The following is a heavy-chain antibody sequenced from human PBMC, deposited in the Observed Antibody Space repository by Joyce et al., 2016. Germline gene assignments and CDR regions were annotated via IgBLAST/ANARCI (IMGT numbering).Heavy chain of an antibody. D-gene: IGHD2-8*01. CDR3: ARSSYTNGIFDY. V-gene: IGHV3-21*01. CDR1: GFTVSRYS. J-gene: IGHJ4*02. CDR2: LSSSSSYI. Sequence: EVQLVESGGGLVKPGGSLRLSCAASGFTVSRYSMSWVRQAPGKGLEWVSSLSSSSSYIKYTDSVKGRFTISRDNAKNSLYLQMNSLRVEDTAVYYCARSSYTNGIFDYWGQGTLVTVSS.